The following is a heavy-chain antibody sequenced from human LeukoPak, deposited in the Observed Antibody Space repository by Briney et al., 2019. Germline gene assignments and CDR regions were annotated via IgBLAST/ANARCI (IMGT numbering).Heavy chain of an antibody. V-gene: IGHV3-23*01. D-gene: IGHD6-13*01. J-gene: IGHJ5*02. Sequence: GGSLRLSRAASGFTFSSYDMSWVRQAPGKGLEWVSAISASGGRTYYADSVKGRFTISRDNSKNTMYQQMNSLRAEDTAVYYCAKAGGSSWYDAWGQGILVTDSS. CDR3: AKAGGSSWYDA. CDR1: GFTFSSYD. CDR2: ISASGGRT.